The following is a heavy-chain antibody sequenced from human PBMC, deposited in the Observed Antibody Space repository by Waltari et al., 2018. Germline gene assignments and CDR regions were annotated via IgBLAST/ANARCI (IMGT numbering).Heavy chain of an antibody. CDR1: GGSISSSSYY. Sequence: QLQLQESGPGLVKPSETLSLTCTVSGGSISSSSYYWGWIRQPPGKGLEWIGSISYSGCTYYNPSLKSRFALAVDTAKNQFSLKLSSVTAADTAVYYCARPFSSRYSSSWYPIFAFDIWSQGTMVTVSS. J-gene: IGHJ3*02. V-gene: IGHV4-39*01. CDR3: ARPFSSRYSSSWYPIFAFDI. CDR2: ISYSGCT. D-gene: IGHD6-13*01.